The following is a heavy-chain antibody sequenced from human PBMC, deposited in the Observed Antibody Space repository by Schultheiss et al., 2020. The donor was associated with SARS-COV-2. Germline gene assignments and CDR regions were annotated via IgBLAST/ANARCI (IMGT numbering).Heavy chain of an antibody. CDR1: GFIFDDYG. V-gene: IGHV3-20*04. CDR3: ARGMTYYYGMDV. CDR2: IHWSGGST. Sequence: GGSLRLSCAASGFIFDDYGMTWVRQAPGKGLEWVSGIHWSGGSTYYADSVKGRFTISRDNSKNTLYLQMSSLRAEDTSIYYCARGMTYYYGMDVWGQGTTVTVSS. J-gene: IGHJ6*02. D-gene: IGHD2-8*01.